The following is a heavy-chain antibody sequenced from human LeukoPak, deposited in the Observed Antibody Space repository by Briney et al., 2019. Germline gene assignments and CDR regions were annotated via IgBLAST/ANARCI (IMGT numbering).Heavy chain of an antibody. D-gene: IGHD6-13*01. V-gene: IGHV3-23*01. CDR3: AREGSTWGGDWFDP. J-gene: IGHJ5*02. CDR1: GFTFSSYA. CDR2: ISGSGANT. Sequence: GGSLRLSCAASGFTFSSYAMNWVRQAPGKGLEWVSAISGSGANTYYADSLKGRFTISRDNSKNTLYLQMNSLRAEDTAVYYCAREGSTWGGDWFDPWGQGTLVTVSS.